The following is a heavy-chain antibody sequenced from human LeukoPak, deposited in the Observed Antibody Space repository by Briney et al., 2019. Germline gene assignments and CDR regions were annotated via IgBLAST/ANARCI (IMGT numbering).Heavy chain of an antibody. Sequence: GGSLRLSYAASRFAFSNYAMTWIRLAPEKGLEWDSSISADGGNIKYVDSAKGRFTISRDNSKGTLYLQMDSLRVEDTAVYYCGKDPNGDYIGAFDFWGQGTMVTVSS. D-gene: IGHD4-17*01. CDR2: ISADGGNI. J-gene: IGHJ3*01. CDR3: GKDPNGDYIGAFDF. CDR1: RFAFSNYA. V-gene: IGHV3-23*01.